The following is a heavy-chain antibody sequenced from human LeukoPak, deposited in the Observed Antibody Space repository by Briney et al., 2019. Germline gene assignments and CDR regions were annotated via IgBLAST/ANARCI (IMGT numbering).Heavy chain of an antibody. Sequence: SETLFLIFAVYGGSFSGYYWSWIRQSPAKPLHWIREINHSGSTNYNPSLKRQVTISVDTSKNQSSLKLSSVTAADTAVYYCAVFQKILGYCSGGSCYGRTFDYWGQGTLVTVSS. CDR3: AVFQKILGYCSGGSCYGRTFDY. V-gene: IGHV4-34*01. CDR2: INHSGST. CDR1: GGSFSGYY. J-gene: IGHJ4*02. D-gene: IGHD2-15*01.